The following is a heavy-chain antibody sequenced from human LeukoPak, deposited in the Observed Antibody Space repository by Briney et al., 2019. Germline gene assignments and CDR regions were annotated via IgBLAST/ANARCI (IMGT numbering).Heavy chain of an antibody. CDR2: IYYSGST. D-gene: IGHD4-17*01. J-gene: IGHJ4*02. CDR3: ARSTRVTPFWGY. CDR1: GGAISSYY. V-gene: IGHV4-59*08. Sequence: SETLSLTCTVSGGAISSYYWSWIRQPPGKGLEWIGNIYYSGSTIYNPSLESRVTISVDTSKNQFSLKLRSVTAADTAVYYCARSTRVTPFWGYWGQGTLVTVSS.